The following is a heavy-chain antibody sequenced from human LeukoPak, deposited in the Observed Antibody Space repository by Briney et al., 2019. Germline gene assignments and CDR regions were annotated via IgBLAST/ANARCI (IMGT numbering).Heavy chain of an antibody. CDR3: ASDKASIAVAV. V-gene: IGHV3-74*01. J-gene: IGHJ4*02. D-gene: IGHD6-19*01. CDR2: INGDGSTT. CDR1: GFTFSFYW. Sequence: GGSLRLSCAASGFTFSFYWMHWVRQAPGKGLVWVSRINGDGSTTNYADSVKGRFTISRDNAKNTLYLQMNSLRAEDTALYYCASDKASIAVAVWGQGTLVTVSS.